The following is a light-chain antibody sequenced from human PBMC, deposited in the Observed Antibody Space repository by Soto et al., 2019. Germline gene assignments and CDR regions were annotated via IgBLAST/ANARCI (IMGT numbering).Light chain of an antibody. CDR3: SSYTGGSTYV. J-gene: IGLJ1*01. V-gene: IGLV2-14*01. Sequence: QSALTQAACVSGSPGQSISICCTGTSGDIGGYKYVSWYQQHPGKAPKLMIYDVSNRPSGVSNRFSGSKSGNTATLTISGLQGEDEAEYYCSSYTGGSTYVFGTGTKVNVL. CDR2: DVS. CDR1: SGDIGGYKY.